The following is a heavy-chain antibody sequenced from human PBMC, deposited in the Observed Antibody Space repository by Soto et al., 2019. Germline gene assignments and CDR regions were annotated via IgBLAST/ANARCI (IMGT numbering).Heavy chain of an antibody. CDR1: GGTFSSYT. D-gene: IGHD1-1*01. CDR2: IIPILGIA. J-gene: IGHJ6*03. CDR3: ARDWPTWNHLPGPSYYYMVV. V-gene: IGHV1-69*08. Sequence: QVQLVQSGAEVKKPGSSVKVSCKASGGTFSSYTISWVRQAPGQGLEWMGRIIPILGIANYAQKFQGRVTITADKSTITAYMELSSLRSEDTAVYYCARDWPTWNHLPGPSYYYMVVWGKGPTVTVSS.